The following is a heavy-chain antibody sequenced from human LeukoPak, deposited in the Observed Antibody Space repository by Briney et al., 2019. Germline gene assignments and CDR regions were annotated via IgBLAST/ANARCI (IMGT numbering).Heavy chain of an antibody. V-gene: IGHV3-48*03. J-gene: IGHJ4*02. CDR2: ISSGGNSI. Sequence: GGSLRLSCAASGLTFTTYEMNWVRQAPGKGLEWVSYISSGGNSIYYADSVKGRFTISRDNAKSSLYLQMNSLRAGDTAVYYCAAVGRSSRPGYWGQGTLVTVSS. CDR3: AAVGRSSRPGY. D-gene: IGHD6-6*01. CDR1: GLTFTTYE.